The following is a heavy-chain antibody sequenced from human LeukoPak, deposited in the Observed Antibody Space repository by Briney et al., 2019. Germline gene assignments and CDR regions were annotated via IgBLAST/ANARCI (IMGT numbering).Heavy chain of an antibody. Sequence: ASVKVSCKASGYTFTSYGISWVRQAPGQGLEWMGWINTNTGNPTYAQGFTGRFVFSLDTSVSTAYLQISSLKAEDTAVYYCAREPLLLWFGGNWFDPWGQGTLVTVSS. CDR3: AREPLLLWFGGNWFDP. D-gene: IGHD3-10*01. V-gene: IGHV7-4-1*02. CDR2: INTNTGNP. CDR1: GYTFTSYG. J-gene: IGHJ5*02.